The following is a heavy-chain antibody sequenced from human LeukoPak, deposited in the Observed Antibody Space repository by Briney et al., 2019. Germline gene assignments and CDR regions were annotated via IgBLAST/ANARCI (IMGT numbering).Heavy chain of an antibody. CDR2: INPNSGGT. CDR3: ARMNYYDSNGYPH. Sequence: GASVKVSCEASGYTFTGYYMHWVRQAPGQGLEWMGWINPNSGGTNYAQKFQGRVTMTRDTSISTAYMELSRLRSDDTAVYYCARMNYYDSNGYPHWGQGTLVTVSS. CDR1: GYTFTGYY. D-gene: IGHD3-22*01. V-gene: IGHV1-2*02. J-gene: IGHJ4*02.